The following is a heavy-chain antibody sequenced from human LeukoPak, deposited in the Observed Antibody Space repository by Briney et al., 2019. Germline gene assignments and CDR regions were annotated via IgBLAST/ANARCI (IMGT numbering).Heavy chain of an antibody. CDR1: GFTFSDYY. J-gene: IGHJ4*02. CDR2: ISSSGYTI. Sequence: AGGSLRLSCAASGFTFSDYYTSWIRQAPGKGLEWVSYISSSGYTIYYADSVKGRFTISRDNAKKSLYLQMNSLRAEDTAVYYCARERGVKPFDYWGQGTLVTVSS. D-gene: IGHD3-10*01. V-gene: IGHV3-11*01. CDR3: ARERGVKPFDY.